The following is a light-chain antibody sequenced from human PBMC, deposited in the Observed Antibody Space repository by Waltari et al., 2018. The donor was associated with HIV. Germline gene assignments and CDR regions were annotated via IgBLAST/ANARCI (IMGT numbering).Light chain of an antibody. CDR1: QTVASNY. CDR3: QQYGRSLLT. Sequence: EIVLTQSPGTLSLSPGERATLSCRASQTVASNYLAWYQQKPGQTPRLLIYGASSRATGIPDRFSGSGSGTDFTLIISTLEPEDFAVYYCQQYGRSLLTFGGGTKVEIK. J-gene: IGKJ4*01. V-gene: IGKV3-20*01. CDR2: GAS.